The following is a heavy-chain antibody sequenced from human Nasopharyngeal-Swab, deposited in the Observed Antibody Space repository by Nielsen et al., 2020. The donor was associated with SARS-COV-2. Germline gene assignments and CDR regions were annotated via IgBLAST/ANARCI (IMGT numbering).Heavy chain of an antibody. J-gene: IGHJ4*02. D-gene: IGHD6-19*01. CDR3: ARDIPVAGTEERDYFDY. V-gene: IGHV3-33*01. Sequence: GGSLRLSCAASGFTFSSYGMHWVRQAPGKGLEWVAVIWYAGSNKYYADSVKGRFTISRDNSKNTLYLQMNSLRAEDTAVYYCARDIPVAGTEERDYFDYWGQGTLVTVSS. CDR1: GFTFSSYG. CDR2: IWYAGSNK.